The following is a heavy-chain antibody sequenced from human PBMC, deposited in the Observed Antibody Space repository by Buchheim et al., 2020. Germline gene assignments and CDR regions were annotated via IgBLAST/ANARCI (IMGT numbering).Heavy chain of an antibody. V-gene: IGHV4-59*01. CDR1: GGSISNYY. D-gene: IGHD3-16*01. J-gene: IGHJ6*02. CDR2: IYYSGST. CDR3: ARDGGPGMDV. Sequence: QVQLQESGPGLVKPSETLSLTCTVSGGSISNYYWSWIRQPPEKGLEWIGYIYYSGSTNYNPSLKSRVTISVDTSKNQFSLKLSSVTAADTAVYYCARDGGPGMDVWGQGTT.